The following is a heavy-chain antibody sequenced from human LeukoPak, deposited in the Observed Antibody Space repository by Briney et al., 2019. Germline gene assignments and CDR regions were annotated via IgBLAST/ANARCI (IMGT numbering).Heavy chain of an antibody. D-gene: IGHD5-12*01. J-gene: IGHJ4*02. Sequence: TGGSLRLSCAASGFTFSSYSMNWVRQAPGKGLEWVSSISSSSSYIYYADSVKGRFTISRDNAKNSLYLQMNSLRAEDTAVYYCASAGYDSRDYWGQGTLVTVSS. CDR1: GFTFSSYS. V-gene: IGHV3-21*01. CDR2: ISSSSSYI. CDR3: ASAGYDSRDY.